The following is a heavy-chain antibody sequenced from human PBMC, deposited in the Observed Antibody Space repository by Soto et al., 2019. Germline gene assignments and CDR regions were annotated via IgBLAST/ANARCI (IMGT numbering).Heavy chain of an antibody. CDR3: AKDGPPPITGTTSFYFDY. Sequence: QVQLVESGGGVVQPGRSLRLSCAASGFTFSSYGMHWVRQAPGKGLEWVAVISYDGSNKYYEDSVKGRFTISRDNSKNTLYLQMNSRRAEDTAVYYCAKDGPPPITGTTSFYFDYWGQGTLVTVSS. J-gene: IGHJ4*02. CDR1: GFTFSSYG. V-gene: IGHV3-30*18. D-gene: IGHD1-7*01. CDR2: ISYDGSNK.